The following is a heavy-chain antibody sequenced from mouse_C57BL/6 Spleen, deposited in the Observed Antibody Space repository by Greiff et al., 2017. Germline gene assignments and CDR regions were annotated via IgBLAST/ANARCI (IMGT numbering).Heavy chain of an antibody. Sequence: EVQVVESGPELVKPGASVKISCKASGYSFTGYYMHWVKQSHGNILDWIGYIYPYNGVSSYNQKFKGKATLTVDKSSSTAYMELRSLTSEDSAVYYCAKELGRKGFAYWGQGTLVTVSA. V-gene: IGHV1-31*01. J-gene: IGHJ3*01. CDR2: IYPYNGVS. CDR1: GYSFTGYY. D-gene: IGHD4-1*01. CDR3: AKELGRKGFAY.